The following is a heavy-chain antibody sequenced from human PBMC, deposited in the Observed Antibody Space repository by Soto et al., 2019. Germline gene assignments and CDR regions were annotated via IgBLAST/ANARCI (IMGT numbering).Heavy chain of an antibody. CDR2: IYYSGST. D-gene: IGHD6-6*01. J-gene: IGHJ6*02. V-gene: IGHV4-61*01. CDR1: GGSVSSGSYF. Sequence: QVQLQESGPGLVKPSETLSLTCTVSGGSVSSGSYFWSWIRHPPGKGLEWIGYIYYSGSTNYNPSLTSRVTISVDTSKTQFALKLSSVTAADTAVYYCARDYSSSSNYYYYYDMDVWGQGTTVTVSS. CDR3: ARDYSSSSNYYYYYDMDV.